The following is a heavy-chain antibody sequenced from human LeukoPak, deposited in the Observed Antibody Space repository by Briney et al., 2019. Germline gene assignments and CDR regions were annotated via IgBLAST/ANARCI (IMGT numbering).Heavy chain of an antibody. CDR2: ISYDGSDK. J-gene: IGHJ6*03. CDR3: ARDTRGSYNYYYYMDV. V-gene: IGHV3-30*04. D-gene: IGHD1-26*01. CDR1: GFTFSSYA. Sequence: GGSLRLPCAASGFTFSSYAMHWVRQAPGKGLEWVAVISYDGSDKYYADSVKGRFTISRDNSKNTLYLQMNSLRAEDTAVYYCARDTRGSYNYYYYMDVWGRGTTVTVSS.